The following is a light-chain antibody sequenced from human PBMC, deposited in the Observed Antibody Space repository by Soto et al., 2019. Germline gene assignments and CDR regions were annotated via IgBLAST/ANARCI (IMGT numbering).Light chain of an antibody. CDR1: SSDVGGYNY. CDR2: DVS. Sequence: QSALTQPRSVSASPGQSVTISCTGTSSDVGGYNYVSWYQHHPGSAPKLMIYDVSKRPSGVPDRFSGSKSGNTASLTISGLQAEDEADYYCCSYAGRNGDVFGTGTKLTVL. V-gene: IGLV2-11*01. J-gene: IGLJ1*01. CDR3: CSYAGRNGDV.